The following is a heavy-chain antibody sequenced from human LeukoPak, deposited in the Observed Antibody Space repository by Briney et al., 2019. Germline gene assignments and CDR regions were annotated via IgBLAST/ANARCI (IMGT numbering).Heavy chain of an antibody. CDR1: GYTFTAYY. CDR2: INPNSGAT. CDR3: ARSPSYYYYMDV. Sequence: ASVKVSCKTSGYTFTAYYMHWVRQAPGQGLEWMGWINPNSGATGYAQKFQGRVTMTRNTSISTAYMELSSLRSEDTAVYYCARSPSYYYYMDVWGKGATVTISS. J-gene: IGHJ6*03. V-gene: IGHV1-8*02.